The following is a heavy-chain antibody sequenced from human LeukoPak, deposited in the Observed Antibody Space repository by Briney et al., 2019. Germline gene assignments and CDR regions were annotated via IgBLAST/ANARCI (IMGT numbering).Heavy chain of an antibody. V-gene: IGHV4-30-4*08. CDR2: IYYSGST. D-gene: IGHD1-26*01. CDR1: GGSISSGDYY. J-gene: IGHJ4*02. Sequence: PSQTLSLTCTVSGGSISSGDYYWSWIRQPPGKGLEWIGYIYYSGSTYYNPSLKSRVTISVDTSKNQFSLKLSSVTAADTAVYYCARVPLVGVTTDYWGQGTLVTVSS. CDR3: ARVPLVGVTTDY.